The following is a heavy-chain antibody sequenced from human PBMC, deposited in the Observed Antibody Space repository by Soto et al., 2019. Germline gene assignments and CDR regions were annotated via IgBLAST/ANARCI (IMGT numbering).Heavy chain of an antibody. Sequence: ASVKVSCKASGYTFTGYYMHWVRQAPGQGLEWMGWINPNSGGTNYAQKFQGRVTMTRDTSISTAYMELSRLRSDDTAVYYGARVKSDPSSGYYSTHAEYFQHWGQGTLVTVSS. J-gene: IGHJ1*01. CDR2: INPNSGGT. CDR3: ARVKSDPSSGYYSTHAEYFQH. V-gene: IGHV1-2*02. CDR1: GYTFTGYY. D-gene: IGHD3-22*01.